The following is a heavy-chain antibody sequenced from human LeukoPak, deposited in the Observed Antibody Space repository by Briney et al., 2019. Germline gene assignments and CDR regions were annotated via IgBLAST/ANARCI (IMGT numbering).Heavy chain of an antibody. Sequence: SETLSLTCTVSGGSISSSSYYWGWIRQPPGKGLEWIGSIYYSGSTYYNPSLKSRVTISVDTSKNQFSLKLSSVTAADTAVYYCARVISYYDSSVNWFDPWGQGALVTVSS. J-gene: IGHJ5*02. CDR1: GGSISSSSYY. V-gene: IGHV4-39*07. D-gene: IGHD3-22*01. CDR3: ARVISYYDSSVNWFDP. CDR2: IYYSGST.